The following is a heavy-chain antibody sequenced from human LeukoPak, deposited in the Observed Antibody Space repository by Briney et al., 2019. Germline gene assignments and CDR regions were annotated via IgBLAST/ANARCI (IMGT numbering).Heavy chain of an antibody. V-gene: IGHV3-23*01. J-gene: IGHJ6*02. CDR1: GFTFSSNA. Sequence: GGSLRLSCAAAGFTFSSNAMSWVRQPPGKGLEWVSGISGSGGSTPYADSVEGRFTISRDKYNNTLYLQMNSLRVEDTAVYYCAKLESPYNYYGMDVWGQGTTVTVS. CDR3: AKLESPYNYYGMDV. CDR2: ISGSGGST. D-gene: IGHD3-3*01.